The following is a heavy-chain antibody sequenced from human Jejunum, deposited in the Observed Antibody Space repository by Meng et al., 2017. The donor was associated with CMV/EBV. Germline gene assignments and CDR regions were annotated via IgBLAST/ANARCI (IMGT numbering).Heavy chain of an antibody. Sequence: QGRLQGSGQGLVKPSETLSLTCTISGVAISHYYWTWIRQSPGKGLEWIGYVYSSGSTNYNPSLKSRITISLDASKNQFSLSLTSVTAADTAVYYCARSSGWMLDYWGQGTLVTVSS. J-gene: IGHJ4*02. CDR1: GVAISHYY. CDR3: ARSSGWMLDY. D-gene: IGHD6-19*01. CDR2: VYSSGST. V-gene: IGHV4-59*01.